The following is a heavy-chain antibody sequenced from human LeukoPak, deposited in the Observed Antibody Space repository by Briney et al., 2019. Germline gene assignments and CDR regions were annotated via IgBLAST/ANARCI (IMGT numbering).Heavy chain of an antibody. V-gene: IGHV4-34*01. J-gene: IGHJ4*02. CDR1: GGSFSGYY. D-gene: IGHD3-22*01. CDR2: INHSGST. CDR3: ARVPSYYYDSTGYYLFDY. Sequence: PSETLSLTCAVYGGSFSGYYRSWIHQPPGKGLEWIGEINHSGSTNYNPSLKSRVTISVDTSKNQFSLKLSSVTAADTAVYYCARVPSYYYDSTGYYLFDYWGQGTLVTVSS.